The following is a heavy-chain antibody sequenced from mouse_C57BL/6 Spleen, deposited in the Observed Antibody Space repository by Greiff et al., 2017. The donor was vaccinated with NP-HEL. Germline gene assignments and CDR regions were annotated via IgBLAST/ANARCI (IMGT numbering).Heavy chain of an antibody. V-gene: IGHV1-39*01. D-gene: IGHD2-12*01. CDR1: GYSFTDYN. CDR2: INPNYGTT. J-gene: IGHJ1*03. Sequence: VQLQQSGPELVKPGASVKISCKASGYSFTDYNMNWVKQSNGKSLEWIGVINPNYGTTSYNQKFTGKATLTVDQSSSTAYMQLNSLTSEDSAVYYCEKGETTYYSSYWYFDVWGTGTTVTVYS. CDR3: EKGETTYYSSYWYFDV.